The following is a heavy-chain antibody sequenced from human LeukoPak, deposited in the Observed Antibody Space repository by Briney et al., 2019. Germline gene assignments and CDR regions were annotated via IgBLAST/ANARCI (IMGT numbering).Heavy chain of an antibody. CDR2: IYYSGST. Sequence: SETLSLTCTVSGGSISSGGYYWSWIRQHPGKGLEWIGYIYYSGSTYYNPSLKSRVTISVDTSKNQFSLKLSSVTAADTAVYYCANYGSGSYRFDPWGQGTLVTVSS. D-gene: IGHD3-10*01. J-gene: IGHJ5*02. CDR3: ANYGSGSYRFDP. V-gene: IGHV4-31*03. CDR1: GGSISSGGYY.